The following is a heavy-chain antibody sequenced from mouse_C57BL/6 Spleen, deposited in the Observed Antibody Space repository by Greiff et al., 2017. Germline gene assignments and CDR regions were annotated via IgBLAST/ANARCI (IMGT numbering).Heavy chain of an antibody. CDR2: INPSNGGT. D-gene: IGHD1-1*01. CDR3: ARERAFYYGSSYFDY. Sequence: VQLQQPGTELVKPGASVKLSCKASGYTFTSYWMHWVKQRPGQGLEWIGNINPSNGGTNYNEKFKSKATLTVDKSSSTAYMQLSSLTSEDSAVYYCARERAFYYGSSYFDYWCQGTTLTVSS. J-gene: IGHJ2*01. CDR1: GYTFTSYW. V-gene: IGHV1-53*01.